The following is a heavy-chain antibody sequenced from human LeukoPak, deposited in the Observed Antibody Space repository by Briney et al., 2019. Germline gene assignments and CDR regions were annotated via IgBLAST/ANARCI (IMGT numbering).Heavy chain of an antibody. CDR3: ARAGRSGPTGAFDI. CDR1: GFTFSYYY. CDR2: ISSSGSTI. J-gene: IGHJ3*02. Sequence: PGGSLRLFCAASGFTFSYYYMSWIRQAPGKGLEMVSYISSSGSTIYYADSVKGRFTISRDNAKNSLYLQMNSLRAEDTAVYYCARAGRSGPTGAFDIWGQGTMVTVSS. D-gene: IGHD6-19*01. V-gene: IGHV3-11*01.